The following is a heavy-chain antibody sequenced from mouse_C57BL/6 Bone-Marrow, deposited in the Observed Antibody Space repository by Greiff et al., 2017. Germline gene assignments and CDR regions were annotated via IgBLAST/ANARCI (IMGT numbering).Heavy chain of an antibody. CDR3: ARGSVV. CDR1: GYTFTSYW. CDR2: IDPSDSYT. J-gene: IGHJ1*03. Sequence: QVQLQQPGAELVRPGTSVKLSCKASGYTFTSYWMHWVKQRPGQGLEWIGVIDPSDSYTNYNQKFKGKATLTVDTSSSTAYMQLSSLTSEDSAVYYCARGSVVWGTGTTVTVSS. V-gene: IGHV1-59*01.